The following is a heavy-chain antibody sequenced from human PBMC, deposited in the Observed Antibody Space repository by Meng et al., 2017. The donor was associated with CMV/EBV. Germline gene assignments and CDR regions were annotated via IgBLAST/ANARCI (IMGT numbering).Heavy chain of an antibody. Sequence: SVKATGGTLSSYAMSWVGQAPGQGLEWMGGIIPIFGTANYAQKFQGRVTITTDESTSTAYMELSSLRSEDTAVYYCARDMAILGFDPWGQGTLVTVSS. CDR3: ARDMAILGFDP. CDR2: IIPIFGTA. V-gene: IGHV1-69*05. D-gene: IGHD2-15*01. J-gene: IGHJ5*02. CDR1: GGTLSSYA.